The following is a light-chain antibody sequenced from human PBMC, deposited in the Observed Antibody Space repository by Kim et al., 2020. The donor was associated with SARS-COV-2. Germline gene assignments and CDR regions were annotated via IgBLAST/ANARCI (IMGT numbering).Light chain of an antibody. CDR3: AAWDDNVNGLL. J-gene: IGLJ2*01. CDR1: SSNIENNA. Sequence: QSVLTQPPSMSQAPGQTVIISCSGSSSNIENNAVNWFQQLPGQPPRLLIYYDDLLPSGVSNRFSGSKSGSSASLAISGLLSEDEADYYCAAWDDNVNGLLFGGGTKSPS. CDR2: YDD. V-gene: IGLV1-36*01.